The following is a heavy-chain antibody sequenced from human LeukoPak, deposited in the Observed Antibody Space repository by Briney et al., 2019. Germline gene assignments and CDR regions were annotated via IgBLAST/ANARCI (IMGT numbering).Heavy chain of an antibody. CDR1: GGXISGGSYY. D-gene: IGHD6-13*01. CDR2: IYNSGST. Sequence: SETLSLTCTVSGGXISGGSYYWGWIRQPPGKGLEWIGSIYNSGSTYYNPSLKSRVTISVDTSKNQFSLKLSSVTAADTAVYYCATSYSSSWPEIDYWGQGTLVTVSS. CDR3: ATSYSSSWPEIDY. V-gene: IGHV4-39*01. J-gene: IGHJ4*02.